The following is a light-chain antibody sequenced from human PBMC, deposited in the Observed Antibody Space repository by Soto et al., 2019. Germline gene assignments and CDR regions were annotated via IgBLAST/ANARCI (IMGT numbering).Light chain of an antibody. V-gene: IGKV3-20*01. CDR3: QQYGSSPLT. Sequence: EIVLTQSPGTLSLSPGERATLSCRASQSVSSSFLAWYQQKPGQAPRLLIYGASSRATGIPDRFSGSGSGTAFTLTMSRLEPEDVAVYYCQQYGSSPLTFGGGTKVEIK. J-gene: IGKJ4*01. CDR1: QSVSSSF. CDR2: GAS.